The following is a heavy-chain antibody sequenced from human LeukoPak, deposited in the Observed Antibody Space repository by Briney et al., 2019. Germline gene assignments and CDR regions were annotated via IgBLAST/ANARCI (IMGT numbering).Heavy chain of an antibody. CDR2: IGTAGDT. V-gene: IGHV3-13*01. Sequence: GGSLRLSCAASGFTFSSYDMHWVRQATGKGLEWVSAIGTAGDTYYPGSVKGRFTISRENAKNSLYLQMNSLRAGDTAVYYCASSSYGNAFDIWGQGTMVTVSS. J-gene: IGHJ3*02. D-gene: IGHD1-26*01. CDR3: ASSSYGNAFDI. CDR1: GFTFSSYD.